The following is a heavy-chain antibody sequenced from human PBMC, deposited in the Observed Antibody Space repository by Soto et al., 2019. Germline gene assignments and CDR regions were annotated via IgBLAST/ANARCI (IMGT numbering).Heavy chain of an antibody. CDR2: IYNDGSTT. J-gene: IGHJ4*02. Sequence: QVQLVESGGGVVQPGRSLRLSCVASGLTFSTQGMHWVRQAPGKGLEWVGVIYNDGSTTYYADSVKGRFTISRDNSKNTLYLQMNSLRAEDTAVYYCARNPSGGEIAATKDWGQGTLVTVSS. CDR1: GLTFSTQG. V-gene: IGHV3-33*01. CDR3: ARNPSGGEIAATKD. D-gene: IGHD5-12*01.